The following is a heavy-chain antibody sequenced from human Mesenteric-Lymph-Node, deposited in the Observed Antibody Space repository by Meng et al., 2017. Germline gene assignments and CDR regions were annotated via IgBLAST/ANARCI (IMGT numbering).Heavy chain of an antibody. J-gene: IGHJ4*02. Sequence: VLLRQWGAGLLKPSESLSLPCSVYGGSFGGYYWSRIRQPPGKGLEWIGEINHSGSTDYNPSLKSRVTISVDTSKNQFSLRLNSVTAADTAVYYCARMIGSGPFDYWGQGTLVTVSS. CDR2: INHSGST. V-gene: IGHV4-34*01. CDR1: GGSFGGYY. CDR3: ARMIGSGPFDY. D-gene: IGHD6-19*01.